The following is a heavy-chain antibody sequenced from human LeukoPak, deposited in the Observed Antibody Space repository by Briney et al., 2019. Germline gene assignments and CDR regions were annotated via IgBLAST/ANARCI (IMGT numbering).Heavy chain of an antibody. Sequence: GSLRLSCAASGFSFSTHWMSWVRLAPGKGPEWVANIKYDGSEKYYVDSVKGRFTISRDNAKNSLYLHMNSLRAEDTDVYYCASGFLDDFWSGHFWGQGTLVTVSS. D-gene: IGHD3-3*01. CDR2: IKYDGSEK. V-gene: IGHV3-7*01. CDR3: ASGFLDDFWSGHF. CDR1: GFSFSTHW. J-gene: IGHJ4*02.